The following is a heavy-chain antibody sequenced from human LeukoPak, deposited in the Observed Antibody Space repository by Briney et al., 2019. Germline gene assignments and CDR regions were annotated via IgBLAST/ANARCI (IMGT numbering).Heavy chain of an antibody. D-gene: IGHD2-15*01. CDR3: ARDQCSGGSCYSYYFDY. CDR2: IIPIFGTA. V-gene: IGHV1-69*05. CDR1: GGTFSSYA. J-gene: IGHJ4*02. Sequence: ASVKVSCKASGGTFSSYAISWVRQAPGQGLEWMGRIIPIFGTANYAQKFQGRVTITTDESTSTAYMELSSLRSEDTAVYYCARDQCSGGSCYSYYFDYWGRGTLVTVSS.